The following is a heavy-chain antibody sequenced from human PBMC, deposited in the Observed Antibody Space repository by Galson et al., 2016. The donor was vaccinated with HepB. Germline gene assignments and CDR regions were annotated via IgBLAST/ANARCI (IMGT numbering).Heavy chain of an antibody. CDR2: ISRGGDDK. D-gene: IGHD2-2*01. J-gene: IGHJ4*02. V-gene: IGHV3-21*06. CDR3: ARGLRLRDSNVVVPPAPDY. CDR1: GFTFSTYD. Sequence: SLRLSCAASGFTFSTYDMNWVRQAPGKGLEWVSFISRGGDDKYYTDSLRGRRTISRDDAKNSLYLQINSLTVEDTAVYYCARGLRLRDSNVVVPPAPDYWGQGTLVTVSS.